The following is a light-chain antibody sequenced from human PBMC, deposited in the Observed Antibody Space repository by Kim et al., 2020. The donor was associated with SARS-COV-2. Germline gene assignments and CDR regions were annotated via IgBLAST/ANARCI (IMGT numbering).Light chain of an antibody. V-gene: IGLV2-8*01. CDR2: EVS. J-gene: IGLJ1*01. CDR1: SSDVGGYNY. CDR3: SSYAGSNKRA. Sequence: QSALTQPPSASGSPGQSVTISCTGTSSDVGGYNYVSWYQQHPGKAPKLMIYEVSKRPSGVPDRFSGSKSGNTASLTVSGLQAEDEADYYCSSYAGSNKRAFCTGTTVTVL.